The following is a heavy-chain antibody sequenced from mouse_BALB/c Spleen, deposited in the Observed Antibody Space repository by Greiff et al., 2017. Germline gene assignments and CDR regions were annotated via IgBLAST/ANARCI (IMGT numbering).Heavy chain of an antibody. CDR1: GFTFSSFG. Sequence: EVQLVESGGGLVQPGGSRKLSCAASGFTFSSFGMHWVRQAPEKGLEWVAYISSGSSTIYYADTVKGRFTISRDNPKNTLFLQMTSLRSEDTAMYYCARSRAHAMDYWGQGTSVTVSS. D-gene: IGHD3-1*01. CDR3: ARSRAHAMDY. J-gene: IGHJ4*01. CDR2: ISSGSSTI. V-gene: IGHV5-17*02.